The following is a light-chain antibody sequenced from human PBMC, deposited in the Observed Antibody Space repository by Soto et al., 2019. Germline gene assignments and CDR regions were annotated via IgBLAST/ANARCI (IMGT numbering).Light chain of an antibody. V-gene: IGLV2-8*01. CDR3: SSYGGSNNVL. CDR2: DVI. CDR1: SRDIGGYDF. Sequence: QSALTQPPSASGSPGQSVTISCTGTSRDIGGYDFVSWYQQHPGKAPKLLIYDVIKRPSGVPDRFSGSKSGNTASLTVSGLKTDDEADYYCSSYGGSNNVLFGGGTKLTVL. J-gene: IGLJ2*01.